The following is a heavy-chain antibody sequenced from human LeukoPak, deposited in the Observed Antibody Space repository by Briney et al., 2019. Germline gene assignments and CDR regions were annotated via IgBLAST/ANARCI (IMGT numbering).Heavy chain of an antibody. CDR1: GFTLSTYS. CDR3: AKDGITLFAMVPYYMDV. CDR2: IGGSGSNT. V-gene: IGHV3-23*01. D-gene: IGHD3-3*01. J-gene: IGHJ6*03. Sequence: PGGCLRLSCAASGFTLSTYSMSWVRHAPGGGREWGSFIGGSGSNTHYADSVKGRFTISRDNSKNTLYLEMNSLRAEDTAVYYCAKDGITLFAMVPYYMDVWGEGTTATVSS.